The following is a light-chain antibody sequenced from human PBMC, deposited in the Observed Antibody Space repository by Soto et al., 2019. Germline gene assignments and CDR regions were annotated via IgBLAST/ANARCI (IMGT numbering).Light chain of an antibody. J-gene: IGLJ3*02. V-gene: IGLV2-14*01. Sequence: QSALTQPASVSGSPGQSITISCTGTSSDVGAYKYVSWYQQHPGKAPRLMISEVSIRPSGVSNRFSGSKSGNTASLTISGVQAEDEADYYCSSYTSTSTPWVFGGGTKLTVL. CDR1: SSDVGAYKY. CDR3: SSYTSTSTPWV. CDR2: EVS.